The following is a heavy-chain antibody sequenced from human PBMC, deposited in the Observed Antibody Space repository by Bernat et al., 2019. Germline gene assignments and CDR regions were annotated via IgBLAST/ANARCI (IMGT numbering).Heavy chain of an antibody. Sequence: QVQLQQWGAGLLKPSETLSLTCAVYGGSFSGYYWSWIRQPPGKGLEWIGEINHSGSTNYNPFLKSRVTISVDTSKNQFSLKLSSVTAADTAVYYCARPRGAVADDYFDYWGQGTLVTVSS. V-gene: IGHV4-34*01. J-gene: IGHJ4*02. CDR2: INHSGST. CDR1: GGSFSGYY. D-gene: IGHD6-19*01. CDR3: ARPRGAVADDYFDY.